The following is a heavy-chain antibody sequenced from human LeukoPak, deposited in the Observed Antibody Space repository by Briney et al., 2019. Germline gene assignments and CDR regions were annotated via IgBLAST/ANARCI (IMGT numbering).Heavy chain of an antibody. J-gene: IGHJ4*02. CDR1: GYTFTDYY. D-gene: IGHD1-26*01. Sequence: EASVGVSCKVSGYTFTDYYMHWVQQAPGKGLEGMGLVDPEDGETIYAEKFQGRVTITADTSTDTAYMELSSLRSEATAVYYCATGGPRIVGANWGQGTLVTVSS. V-gene: IGHV1-69-2*01. CDR2: VDPEDGET. CDR3: ATGGPRIVGAN.